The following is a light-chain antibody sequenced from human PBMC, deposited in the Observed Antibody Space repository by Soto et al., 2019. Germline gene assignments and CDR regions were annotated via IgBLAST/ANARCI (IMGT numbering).Light chain of an antibody. CDR3: QQCYITPRT. Sequence: DIQMTQSPSSLSASVGDRVTITCRASQSISSYLNWYQQKPGKAPKLLIYAASSLQSGVPSRFSGSGSGTDFPLTISSRQPEDFATYYTQQCYITPRTFGQGTKLEIK. J-gene: IGKJ2*01. CDR1: QSISSY. CDR2: AAS. V-gene: IGKV1-39*01.